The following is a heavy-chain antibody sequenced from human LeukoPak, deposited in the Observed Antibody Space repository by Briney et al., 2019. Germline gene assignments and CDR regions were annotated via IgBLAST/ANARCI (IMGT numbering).Heavy chain of an antibody. CDR3: ARDGYGDYEGGYFDY. CDR1: GFTFSSYS. Sequence: AGGSLRLSCAASGFTFSSYSMNWVRQAPGKGLEWVSSISSSSSYIYYADSVKGRFTISRDNAKNSLYLQMNSLRAEDTAVYYCARDGYGDYEGGYFDYWGQGTLVTVSS. J-gene: IGHJ4*02. D-gene: IGHD4-17*01. V-gene: IGHV3-21*01. CDR2: ISSSSSYI.